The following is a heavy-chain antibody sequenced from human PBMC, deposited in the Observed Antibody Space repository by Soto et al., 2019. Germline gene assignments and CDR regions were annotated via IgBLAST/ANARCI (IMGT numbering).Heavy chain of an antibody. CDR2: INWNSGSL. V-gene: IGHV3-9*01. CDR1: GFTFDDFA. D-gene: IGHD3-9*01. Sequence: EVQLVESGGGLVQPGRSLRLSCAVSGFTFDDFAVHWVRQAPGKGLEWVSGINWNSGSLAYADSVKGRFTISRDNAKNSLFLHLNSLRAEDTAFYYCAKAPNLVTNWFDAWGQGTLVTVSS. J-gene: IGHJ5*02. CDR3: AKAPNLVTNWFDA.